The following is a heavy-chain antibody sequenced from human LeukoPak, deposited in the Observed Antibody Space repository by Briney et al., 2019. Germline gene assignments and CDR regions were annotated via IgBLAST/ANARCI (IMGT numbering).Heavy chain of an antibody. V-gene: IGHV1-69*05. J-gene: IGHJ4*02. CDR1: GGTFSSYA. CDR2: IIPIFHTA. D-gene: IGHD2-15*01. CDR3: ASALGYCSGGSCYSSGQPYDY. Sequence: PVKVSCKASGGTFSSYAISWVRQAPGQGLEWMGGIIPIFHTANYAQKFQGRVTITTDESTSTAYMDLNNLRSEDTAVYYCASALGYCSGGSCYSSGQPYDYWGQGTLVTVSS.